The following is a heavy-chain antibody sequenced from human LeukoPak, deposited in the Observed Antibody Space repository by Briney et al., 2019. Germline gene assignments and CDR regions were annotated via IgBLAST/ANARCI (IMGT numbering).Heavy chain of an antibody. J-gene: IGHJ6*02. CDR3: ASGPGYCSGGSCYSVYYYGMDV. CDR2: IKQVGSEK. V-gene: IGHV3-7*01. Sequence: PGGSLRLSCAASGFTFSSYWMSWVRQAPGKGLEWVANIKQVGSEKYYVDSVKGRFTISRDNAKNSLYLQMNSLRAEDTAVYYCASGPGYCSGGSCYSVYYYGMDVWGQGTTVTVSS. D-gene: IGHD2-15*01. CDR1: GFTFSSYW.